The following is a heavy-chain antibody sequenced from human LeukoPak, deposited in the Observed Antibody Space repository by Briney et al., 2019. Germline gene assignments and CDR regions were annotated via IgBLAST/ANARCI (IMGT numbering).Heavy chain of an antibody. CDR3: ARRGSSGWYFDY. J-gene: IGHJ4*02. CDR1: GGSISSLY. CDR2: LYYTGST. V-gene: IGHV4-59*08. Sequence: SETLSLTCTLSGGSISSLYWSWIRQPPGKGLEWIGYLYYTGSTNYNPSLKSRATISVDTSKNQFSLKLNSMTAADTAVYYCARRGSSGWYFDYWGQGTLVTVSS. D-gene: IGHD6-19*01.